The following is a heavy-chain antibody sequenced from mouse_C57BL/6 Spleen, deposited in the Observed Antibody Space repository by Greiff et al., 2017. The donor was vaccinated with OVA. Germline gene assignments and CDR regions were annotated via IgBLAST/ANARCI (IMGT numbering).Heavy chain of an antibody. V-gene: IGHV14-1*01. J-gene: IGHJ3*01. CDR2: IDPEDGDT. Sequence: VQLQQSGAELVRPGASVKLSCTASGFNIKDYYMHWVKQRPEQGLEWIGRIDPEDGDTEYAPKFQGKATMTADTSSNTAYLQLSSLTSEDTAVYYCTSLYGNYEFAYWGQGTLVTVSA. CDR3: TSLYGNYEFAY. CDR1: GFNIKDYY. D-gene: IGHD2-1*01.